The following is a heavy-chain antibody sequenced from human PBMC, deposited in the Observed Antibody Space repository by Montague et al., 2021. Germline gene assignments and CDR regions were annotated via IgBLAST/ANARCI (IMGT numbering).Heavy chain of an antibody. D-gene: IGHD3-10*01. CDR3: ASDRGPFDY. J-gene: IGHJ4*02. CDR2: VRNIGST. Sequence: SETLSLTCGVYGGSLSENYWTWIRQSPEKGLEWIGEVRNIGSTNXNPSLKSRVPMSVDKSKNQFSLKLRSVTAADTAVYYCASDRGPFDYWGQGTVVTVFS. CDR1: GGSLSENY. V-gene: IGHV4-34*01.